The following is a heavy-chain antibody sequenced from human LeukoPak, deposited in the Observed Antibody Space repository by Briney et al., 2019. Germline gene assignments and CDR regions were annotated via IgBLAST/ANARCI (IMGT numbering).Heavy chain of an antibody. CDR2: INSDGSST. D-gene: IGHD3-10*01. J-gene: IGHJ4*02. CDR3: ARDLVRFGELFFDY. Sequence: GGSLRLSCAASGFSFSTYWFHWVRQAPGKGLVWVSRINSDGSSTSYADSVKGRFTISRDNGKNTLYLQMNSLRAEDTAVYYCARDLVRFGELFFDYWGQGTLVT. CDR1: GFSFSTYW. V-gene: IGHV3-74*01.